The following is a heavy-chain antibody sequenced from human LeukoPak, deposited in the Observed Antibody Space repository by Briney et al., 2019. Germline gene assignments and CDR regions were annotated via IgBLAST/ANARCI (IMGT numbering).Heavy chain of an antibody. D-gene: IGHD1-26*01. CDR1: GYTFTSYD. CDR2: INPSGGGT. Sequence: GASVKVSCKASGYTFTSYDINWVRQATGQGLEWMGVINPSGGGTSYTQKFQGRVTMTRDTSTSTVYMELRSLRSEDTAVYYCARETSGSYFDYWGQGTLVTVSS. CDR3: ARETSGSYFDY. V-gene: IGHV1-46*01. J-gene: IGHJ4*02.